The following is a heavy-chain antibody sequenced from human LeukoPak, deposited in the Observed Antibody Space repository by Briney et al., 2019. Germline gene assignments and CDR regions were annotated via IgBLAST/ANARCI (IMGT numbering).Heavy chain of an antibody. CDR2: ISGGGDK. J-gene: IGHJ4*02. Sequence: PGGSLRLSCAASGFIVSDNYVTWVRQAPGKGLEWVSVISGGGDKYYADSVKGRFTISRDNSKNTVYLEMNSLRREDTAIYYCVRGSGYDTFDYWGQGTLVTVSS. V-gene: IGHV3-53*01. CDR1: GFIVSDNY. CDR3: VRGSGYDTFDY. D-gene: IGHD5-12*01.